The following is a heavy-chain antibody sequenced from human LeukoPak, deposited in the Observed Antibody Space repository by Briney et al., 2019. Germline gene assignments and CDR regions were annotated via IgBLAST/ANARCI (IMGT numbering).Heavy chain of an antibody. J-gene: IGHJ6*02. V-gene: IGHV3-33*01. CDR3: ARDRLVPAAKRMYYYYGMDV. D-gene: IGHD2-2*01. Sequence: PGGSLRLSCAASGFTFSSYGMHWVRQAPGKGLEWVAVIWYDGSNKYYADSVKGRFTISRDNSKNTLYLQMNSLRAEDTAVYYCARDRLVPAAKRMYYYYGMDVWGQGTTVTVSS. CDR2: IWYDGSNK. CDR1: GFTFSSYG.